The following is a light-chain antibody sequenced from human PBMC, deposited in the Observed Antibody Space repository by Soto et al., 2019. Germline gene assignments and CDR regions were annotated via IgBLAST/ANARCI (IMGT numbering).Light chain of an antibody. CDR1: SSDFGSYNL. CDR2: EAT. J-gene: IGLJ2*01. V-gene: IGLV2-23*01. Sequence: QSALTQPASVSGSPGQSITISCTGSSSDFGSYNLVSWYQQHPGKVPKLIIYEATKRPSGIYNRFAGSKSGYMASLPISGRQAEDGDDYYCCSYAGSGNVVFGGGTKLTVL. CDR3: CSYAGSGNVV.